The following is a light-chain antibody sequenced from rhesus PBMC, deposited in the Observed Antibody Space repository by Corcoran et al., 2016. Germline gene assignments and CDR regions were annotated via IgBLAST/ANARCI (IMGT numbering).Light chain of an antibody. J-gene: IGKJ3*01. Sequence: DIQMTQSPSSLSASVGDTVTITCRASQSITIWLDWYQQKPGKAPKLLIYKASILQSGVPSRFSGSGSGTDFTLPLSSLQPEDFATYYCLQCGSSPFTFGPGTKLDIK. V-gene: IGKV1-22*01. CDR3: LQCGSSPFT. CDR2: KAS. CDR1: QSITIW.